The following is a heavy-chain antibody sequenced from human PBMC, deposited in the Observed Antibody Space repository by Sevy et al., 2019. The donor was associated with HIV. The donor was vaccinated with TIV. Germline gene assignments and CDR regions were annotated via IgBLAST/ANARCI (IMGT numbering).Heavy chain of an antibody. D-gene: IGHD3-10*01. J-gene: IGHJ4*02. CDR1: GGSISSYY. V-gene: IGHV4-59*01. Sequence: SETLSLTCTVSGGSISSYYWSWIRQPPGKGLEWIGYIYYSGSTNYNPSLKSRVTISVDTSKNQFSPKLSSVTAADTAVYYCARDRGDGYFDYWGQGTLVTVSS. CDR2: IYYSGST. CDR3: ARDRGDGYFDY.